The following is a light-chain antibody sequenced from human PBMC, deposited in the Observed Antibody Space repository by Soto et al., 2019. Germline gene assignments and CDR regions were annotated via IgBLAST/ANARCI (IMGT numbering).Light chain of an antibody. V-gene: IGKV3-11*01. CDR2: DAS. CDR3: QQRSNWPPWT. CDR1: QSVSSY. J-gene: IGKJ1*01. Sequence: IVLTQSPATLSLSPGERATLSCRASQSVSSYLAWYQQKPGQAPRLLIYDASHRATGIPAGFSGSGSGTDFTLTISSLEPEDFAVYYCQQRSNWPPWTFGQGTKV.